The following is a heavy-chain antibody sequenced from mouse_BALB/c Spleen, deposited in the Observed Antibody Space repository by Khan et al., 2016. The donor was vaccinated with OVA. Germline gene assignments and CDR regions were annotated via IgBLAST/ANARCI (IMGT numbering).Heavy chain of an antibody. D-gene: IGHD1-1*01. Sequence: EVELVESGGDLVKPGGSLKLSCAASGFTFSTYGMSWVRQAPDKRLEWVATVSTGGSYTYYPASMKGRFTISRDNAKNTLYLQMSGLRSEDTAMFYCTRLADYYDSEGFAYGGQGTLVTVSA. CDR1: GFTFSTYG. J-gene: IGHJ3*01. V-gene: IGHV5-6*01. CDR3: TRLADYYDSEGFAY. CDR2: VSTGGSYT.